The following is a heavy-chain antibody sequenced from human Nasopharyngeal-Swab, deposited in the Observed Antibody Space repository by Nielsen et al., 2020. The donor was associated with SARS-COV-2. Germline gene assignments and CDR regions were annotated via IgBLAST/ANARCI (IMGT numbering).Heavy chain of an antibody. CDR2: IYYSGST. J-gene: IGHJ6*03. CDR1: GGSISSYY. V-gene: IGHV4-59*12. D-gene: IGHD4-17*01. CDR3: ARRTTTVYYYYYMDV. Sequence: SETLSLTCTVSGGSISSYYWSWIRQPPGKGLEWIGYIYYSGSTNYNPSLKSRVTILVDTSKNHFSLRLSSVTAADTAVYYCARRTTTVYYYYYMDVWGNGTTVTVSS.